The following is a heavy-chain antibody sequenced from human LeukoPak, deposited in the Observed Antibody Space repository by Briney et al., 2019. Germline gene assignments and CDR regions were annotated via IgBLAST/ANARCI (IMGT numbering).Heavy chain of an antibody. J-gene: IGHJ4*02. CDR1: GYTFTDYY. CDR2: INPNSGGT. CDR3: ARGPFQLAALHSDY. V-gene: IGHV1-2*02. D-gene: IGHD6-25*01. Sequence: ASLKVSCKASGYTFTDYYMHWVRQARGQGLEWMGWINPNSGGTNYAQKFQGRVTMTRDTSISTAYMELSRLRSDDTAVYYCARGPFQLAALHSDYWGQGTLVTVSS.